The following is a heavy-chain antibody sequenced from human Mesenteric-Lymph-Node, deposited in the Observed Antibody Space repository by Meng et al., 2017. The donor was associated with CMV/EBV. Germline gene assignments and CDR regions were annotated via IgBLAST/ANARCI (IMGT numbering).Heavy chain of an antibody. CDR2: IHFDGRNT. Sequence: GESLKISCAASGFSFSGYGMYWVRQAPGKGLEWVSFIHFDGRNTYYGDSVKGRFTISRDNSKNTLYLQMNSLRAEDTALYYCAKELYTGTFLYGMDVWGQGTTVTVSS. J-gene: IGHJ6*02. D-gene: IGHD1-26*01. CDR1: GFSFSGYG. V-gene: IGHV3-30*02. CDR3: AKELYTGTFLYGMDV.